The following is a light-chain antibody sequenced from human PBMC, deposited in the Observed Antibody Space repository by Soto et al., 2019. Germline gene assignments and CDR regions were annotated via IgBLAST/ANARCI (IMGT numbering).Light chain of an antibody. CDR1: SSDVGGYKY. V-gene: IGLV2-14*01. CDR3: SSYTSSSPCV. Sequence: QSALAQPASVSGSPGQSITISCTGTSSDVGGYKYVSWYQQHPGKAPKLMIYEVSNRPSGVSNRFSSSKSGNTASLAISGLQAEDEADYYCSSYTSSSPCVFGTGTKVTVL. J-gene: IGLJ1*01. CDR2: EVS.